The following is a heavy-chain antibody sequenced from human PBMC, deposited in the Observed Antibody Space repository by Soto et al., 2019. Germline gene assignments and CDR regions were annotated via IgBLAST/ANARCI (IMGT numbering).Heavy chain of an antibody. CDR2: IYASGSP. Sequence: PSETLSLTCTISGGSISVYYWSWVRQPPGHELEWIGYIYASGSPYYNPSLRSRVTISADTSKNQISLKLTSPTAADTAGNYCARGVGSSPPRYWGRGTLVTVSS. D-gene: IGHD1-26*01. CDR3: ARGVGSSPPRY. V-gene: IGHV4-59*01. CDR1: GGSISVYY. J-gene: IGHJ4*02.